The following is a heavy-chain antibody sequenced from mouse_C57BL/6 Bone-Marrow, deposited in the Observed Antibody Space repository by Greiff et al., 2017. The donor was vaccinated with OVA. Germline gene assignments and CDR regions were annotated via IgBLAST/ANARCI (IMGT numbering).Heavy chain of an antibody. CDR1: GYSFTGYY. J-gene: IGHJ2*01. D-gene: IGHD1-1*01. CDR3: ARRRDGFDY. CDR2: INPSTGGT. Sequence: VQLQQSGPELVKPGASVKISCKASGYSFTGYYMNWVKQSPEKSLEWIGEINPSTGGTTYNQKFKAKATLTVDKSSSTAYMQLKSLTSEDSAVYYCARRRDGFDYWGQGTTLTVS. V-gene: IGHV1-42*01.